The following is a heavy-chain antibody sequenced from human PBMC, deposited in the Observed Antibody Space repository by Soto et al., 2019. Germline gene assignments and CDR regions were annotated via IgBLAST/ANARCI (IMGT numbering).Heavy chain of an antibody. Sequence: EVQLVESGGGLVQPGGSLRLSCAASGFTLSTYDMHWVRQGTGKGLEWVAALSYAGDTYYPGSVKGRFTVSRESAKNSLYLQMNSLTAGDTAVYYCAKGHHSALGYDYMDVWGKGTTVTVSS. V-gene: IGHV3-13*01. D-gene: IGHD3-16*01. CDR2: LSYAGDT. CDR3: AKGHHSALGYDYMDV. CDR1: GFTLSTYD. J-gene: IGHJ6*03.